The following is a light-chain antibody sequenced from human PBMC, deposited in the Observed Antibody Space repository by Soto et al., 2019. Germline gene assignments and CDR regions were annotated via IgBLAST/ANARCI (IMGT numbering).Light chain of an antibody. CDR3: QQYGSSPLT. J-gene: IGKJ4*01. CDR1: QSVSNNY. Sequence: EIVLTQSPGTLSLSPGERATLYCRASQSVSNNYLAWYQQKPGQAPRLLIYGASSRATGIPDRFSGSGSGTDFTLTISRLEPEDFAVYYCQQYGSSPLTFGGGTKVDIK. V-gene: IGKV3-20*01. CDR2: GAS.